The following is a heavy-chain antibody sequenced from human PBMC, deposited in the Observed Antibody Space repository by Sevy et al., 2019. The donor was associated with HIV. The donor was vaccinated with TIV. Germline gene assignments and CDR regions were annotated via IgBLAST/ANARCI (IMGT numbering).Heavy chain of an antibody. V-gene: IGHV4-39*02. Sequence: SETLSLTCTVSGGSISSSSNYWGWIRQSTGKGREWIGNIYYSGSTYYNPSLKSRVTISVDTSKNHFSLKLSSVTAADTAVYYCASTSGDHCFDNWGPGTLVTVSS. CDR1: GGSISSSSNY. J-gene: IGHJ4*02. D-gene: IGHD4-17*01. CDR2: IYYSGST. CDR3: ASTSGDHCFDN.